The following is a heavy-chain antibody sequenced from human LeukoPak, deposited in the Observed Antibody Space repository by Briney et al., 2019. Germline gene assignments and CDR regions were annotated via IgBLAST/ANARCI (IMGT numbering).Heavy chain of an antibody. CDR3: ARADYSNSGDFDY. CDR2: ILYDGSKK. V-gene: IGHV3-33*08. Sequence: GSLRLSCAAAGFTFSSYGMHWARQAPGKGLELVAAILYDGSKKYYANSVKGRFTISRDNSKNTLYLQMNSLRAEDTAVYYCARADYSNSGDFDYWGQGTLVTVSS. CDR1: GFTFSSYG. J-gene: IGHJ4*02. D-gene: IGHD4-11*01.